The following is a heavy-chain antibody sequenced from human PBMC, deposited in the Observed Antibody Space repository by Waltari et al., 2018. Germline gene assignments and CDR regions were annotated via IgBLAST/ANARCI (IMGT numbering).Heavy chain of an antibody. D-gene: IGHD4-17*01. CDR1: GSTFTRYY. V-gene: IGHV1-46*01. J-gene: IGHJ6*02. Sequence: QVQLVQSGAEVKKPGASVKGSCKASGSTFTRYYMHWVRQAPGQGLEWMGIINPSGGSTSYAQKFQGRVTMTRDTSTSTVYMELSNLTSEDTAVYYCAREETTVTGYYYYGMDVWGQGTTVTVSS. CDR3: AREETTVTGYYYYGMDV. CDR2: INPSGGST.